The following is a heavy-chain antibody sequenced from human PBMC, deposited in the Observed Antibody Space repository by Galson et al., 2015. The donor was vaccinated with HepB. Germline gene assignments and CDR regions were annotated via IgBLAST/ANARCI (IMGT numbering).Heavy chain of an antibody. D-gene: IGHD1-1*01. Sequence: SLRLSCAASGFTFSDYYMSWIRQAPGKGLEWVSYISSSSSYTNYADSVKGRFTISRDNAKNSLYLQMNSLRAEDTAVYYCARGDRWNDGGVDAGHNWFDPWGQGTLVTVSS. J-gene: IGHJ5*02. CDR1: GFTFSDYY. CDR3: ARGDRWNDGGVDAGHNWFDP. V-gene: IGHV3-11*05. CDR2: ISSSSSYT.